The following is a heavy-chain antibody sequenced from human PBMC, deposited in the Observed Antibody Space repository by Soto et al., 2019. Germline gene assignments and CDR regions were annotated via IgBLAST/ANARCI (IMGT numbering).Heavy chain of an antibody. Sequence: QVQLQESGPGLVKPSQTLSLTCTVSGGSISSGGYYWTWIRQHPGKGLEWIGYNYYSGITYYNPSLQSRVTISLDTSKNQHALKRSSVTAADTAVYYCARGSSIAGLYYGMDVWGQGTTVTVSS. CDR3: ARGSSIAGLYYGMDV. J-gene: IGHJ6*02. CDR2: NYYSGIT. CDR1: GGSISSGGYY. D-gene: IGHD6-6*01. V-gene: IGHV4-31*03.